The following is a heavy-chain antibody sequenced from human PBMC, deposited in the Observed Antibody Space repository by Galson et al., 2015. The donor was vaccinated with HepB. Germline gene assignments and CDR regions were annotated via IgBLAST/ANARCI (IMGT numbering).Heavy chain of an antibody. J-gene: IGHJ5*02. V-gene: IGHV4-31*03. Sequence: TLSLTCTVSGGSISSGGYYWSWIRQHPGKGLEWIGYIYYSGSTNYNPSLKSRVTISVDTSKNQFSLKLSSVTAADTAVYYCARGGRQQFDPWGQGTLVTVSS. CDR2: IYYSGST. CDR1: GGSISSGGYY. D-gene: IGHD3-16*01. CDR3: ARGGRQQFDP.